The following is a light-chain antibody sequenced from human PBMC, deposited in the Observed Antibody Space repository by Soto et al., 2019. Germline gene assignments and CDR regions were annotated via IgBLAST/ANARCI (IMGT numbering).Light chain of an antibody. V-gene: IGKV3-11*01. Sequence: IVLTQSPSTISLCVGERAPLSCRASQSVSSYLAWYQQKPGQAPRLLIYDASNRATGIPARFSGSGSGTDFTLTISSLEPEDFAVYYCQQRSNWPPTFGQGTKVDIK. J-gene: IGKJ1*01. CDR1: QSVSSY. CDR3: QQRSNWPPT. CDR2: DAS.